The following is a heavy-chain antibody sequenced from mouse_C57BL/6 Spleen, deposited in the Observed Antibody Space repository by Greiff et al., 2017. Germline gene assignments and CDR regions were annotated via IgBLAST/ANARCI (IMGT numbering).Heavy chain of an antibody. CDR3: ASTPIYYGNYDFDY. CDR1: GYTFTDYY. V-gene: IGHV1-26*01. J-gene: IGHJ2*01. D-gene: IGHD2-1*01. CDR2: INPNNGGT. Sequence: VQLQQSGPELVKPGASVKISCKASGYTFTDYYMNWVKQSHGKSLEWIGDINPNNGGTSYNQKFKGKATLTVDKSSSTAYMELRSLTSEDSAVYYCASTPIYYGNYDFDYWGQGTTLTVSS.